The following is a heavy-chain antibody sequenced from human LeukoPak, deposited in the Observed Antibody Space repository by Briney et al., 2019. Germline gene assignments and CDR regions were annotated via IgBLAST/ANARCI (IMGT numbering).Heavy chain of an antibody. CDR1: GFTFDDYG. CDR3: AREAPNHYYYYMDV. CDR2: INWNGGST. V-gene: IGHV3-20*04. Sequence: RAGGSLRLSCAASGFTFDDYGMSWVRQAPGKGLEWVSGINWNGGSTGYADSVKGRFTISRGNAKNSLYLQMNSLRAEDTALYYCAREAPNHYYYYMDVWGKGTTVTVSS. J-gene: IGHJ6*03.